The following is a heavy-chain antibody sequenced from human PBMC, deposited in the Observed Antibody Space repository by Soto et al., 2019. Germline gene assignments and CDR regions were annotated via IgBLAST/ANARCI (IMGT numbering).Heavy chain of an antibody. J-gene: IGHJ4*02. V-gene: IGHV3-7*01. D-gene: IGHD6-13*01. CDR1: GFTFSSYW. Sequence: EVHLVESGGGLVQPGGSLRLSCAASGFTFSSYWMSWVRQAPGQGLEWVANITQDGSDKYYVDSVKGRFTISRDNAKKSLYLQMNGLRAEDTAVYYCATYAAAKGNYWGQGTLVTVSS. CDR2: ITQDGSDK. CDR3: ATYAAAKGNY.